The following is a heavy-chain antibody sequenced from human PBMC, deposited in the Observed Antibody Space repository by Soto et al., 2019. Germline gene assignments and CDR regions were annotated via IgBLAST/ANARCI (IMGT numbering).Heavy chain of an antibody. J-gene: IGHJ4*02. Sequence: GGSLRLSCVASGFTFSAYSMSWVRQAPGQGLEWVSSITSSSTYIYYTRSVEGRFTTSRDNAKNSLYLQMNSLRAEDTAVYYCARETESSGANYWGQGTLVTVSS. V-gene: IGHV3-21*01. CDR2: ITSSSTYI. CDR1: GFTFSAYS. CDR3: ARETESSGANY. D-gene: IGHD6-19*01.